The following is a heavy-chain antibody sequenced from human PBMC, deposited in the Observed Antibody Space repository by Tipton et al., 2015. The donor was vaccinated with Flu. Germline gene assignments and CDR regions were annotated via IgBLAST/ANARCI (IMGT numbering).Heavy chain of an antibody. Sequence: TLSLTCTVSGGSIRSYYWSWIRQPTGKGLEWVGRIFTIGDTNYNPSLKSRVTMSVDTSRNQFSLRLSSVTAADTAVYYCARERTGDCPDGGLCPYYFDYWGQGTLVTVSS. CDR2: IFTIGDT. V-gene: IGHV4-4*07. J-gene: IGHJ4*02. D-gene: IGHD2-8*01. CDR1: GGSIRSYY. CDR3: ARERTGDCPDGGLCPYYFDY.